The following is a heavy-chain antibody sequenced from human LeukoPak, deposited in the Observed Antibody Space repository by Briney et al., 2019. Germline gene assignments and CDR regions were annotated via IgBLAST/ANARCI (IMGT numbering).Heavy chain of an antibody. D-gene: IGHD3-10*01. V-gene: IGHV3-30*18. CDR2: ISYDGSNK. Sequence: EAGGSERLSCTASGLPFSNYGMQWVRRAPGRGGECVALISYDGSNKYYADSVKGRFTISRDNCKNTLYLQMISLRAEDTAVYYCANYGSGSYFAYWGQGTLVTVSS. J-gene: IGHJ4*02. CDR1: GLPFSNYG. CDR3: ANYGSGSYFAY.